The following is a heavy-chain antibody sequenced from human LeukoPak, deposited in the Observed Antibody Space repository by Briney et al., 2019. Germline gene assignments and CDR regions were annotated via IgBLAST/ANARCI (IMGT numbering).Heavy chain of an antibody. CDR3: ARETETYYDILTGYSATDY. V-gene: IGHV4-61*02. J-gene: IGHJ4*02. D-gene: IGHD3-9*01. CDR1: GGSISSGSYY. Sequence: RPSQTLSLTCTASGGSISSGSYYWSWIRQPAGKGLEWIGRIYTSGSTNYNPSLKSRVTISVDTSKNQFSLKLSSVTAADTAVYYCARETETYYDILTGYSATDYWGQGTLVTVSS. CDR2: IYTSGST.